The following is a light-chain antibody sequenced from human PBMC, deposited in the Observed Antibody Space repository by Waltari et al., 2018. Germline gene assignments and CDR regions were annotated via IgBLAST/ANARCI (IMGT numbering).Light chain of an antibody. J-gene: IGKJ1*01. V-gene: IGKV1-39*01. CDR2: AAS. CDR1: QSISSY. Sequence: DIQMTQSPSSLSASVGDRVTITCRASQSISSYLNWYQQKPGKAPKLLIYAASSLQSGVPSRFSGSGSGTDFTLTISSLHPEDFAIYYCQQSYMTPRTFGRGTKVEV. CDR3: QQSYMTPRT.